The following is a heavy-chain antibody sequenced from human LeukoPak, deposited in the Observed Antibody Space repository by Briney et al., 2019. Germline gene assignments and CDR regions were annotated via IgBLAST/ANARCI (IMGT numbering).Heavy chain of an antibody. CDR3: ARDPYYDFWSGYPSIYFDY. CDR1: GFTFTNKG. Sequence: ASVKVSCKTSGFTFTNKGFSWVRQAPGQGLEWMGWISGYNGNTKYAQHLQGRVTLTTDTSTSTVYMELRSLRSDDTAVYYCARDPYYDFWSGYPSIYFDYWGQGTLVTVSS. J-gene: IGHJ4*02. CDR2: ISGYNGNT. V-gene: IGHV1-18*01. D-gene: IGHD3-3*01.